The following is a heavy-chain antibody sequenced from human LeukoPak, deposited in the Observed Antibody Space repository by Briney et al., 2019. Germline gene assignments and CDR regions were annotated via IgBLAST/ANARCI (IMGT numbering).Heavy chain of an antibody. CDR2: IFRSGST. Sequence: SETLSLTCAVSGGSVSSSNWWSWVRQPPGKGLEWIGEIFRSGSTRYNPSLKSRVTISVDTSKNQFSLKLSSVTAADTAVYYCARGVVIPRYWGQGTLVTVSS. V-gene: IGHV4-4*02. D-gene: IGHD3-3*01. J-gene: IGHJ4*02. CDR1: GGSVSSSNW. CDR3: ARGVVIPRY.